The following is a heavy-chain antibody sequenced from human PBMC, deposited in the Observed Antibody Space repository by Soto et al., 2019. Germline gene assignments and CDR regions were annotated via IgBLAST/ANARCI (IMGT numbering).Heavy chain of an antibody. V-gene: IGHV3-21*01. D-gene: IGHD6-19*01. J-gene: IGHJ4*02. CDR1: GFTFSSYS. CDR2: ISRSSSYI. Sequence: EVQLVESGGGLVKPGGSLRLSCAASGFTFSSYSMNWVRQAPGKGLEWVSSISRSSSYIYYVDSVKGRFTISRDNAKNSLYLQMSSLRAEDTAVYYCAREQWLGLDYWGQGTLVTVSS. CDR3: AREQWLGLDY.